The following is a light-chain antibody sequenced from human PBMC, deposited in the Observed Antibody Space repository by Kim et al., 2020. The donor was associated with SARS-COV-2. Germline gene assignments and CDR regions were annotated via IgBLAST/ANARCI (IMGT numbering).Light chain of an antibody. CDR3: QQTYSIPPWT. J-gene: IGKJ1*01. CDR2: TAS. CDR1: QSINKY. Sequence: DIQMTQSPSSLSASVGDRVTISCRASQSINKYLNWYQQKPGKAPKLLIHTASTLHSGVPSRFSGSGFGTDFTLTISSLQPEDIATYHCQQTYSIPPWTFGEGTKVDIK. V-gene: IGKV1-39*01.